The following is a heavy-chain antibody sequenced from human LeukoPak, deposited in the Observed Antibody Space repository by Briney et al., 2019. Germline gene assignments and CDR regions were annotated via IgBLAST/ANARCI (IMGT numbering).Heavy chain of an antibody. D-gene: IGHD5-18*01. J-gene: IGHJ6*03. CDR2: IHYSGST. V-gene: IGHV4-59*01. CDR1: GGSISSYY. CDR3: ARTTEGGYTHDYFYYYYMDV. Sequence: SETLSLTCTLSGGSISSYYWSWIRQPPGKGLQWIGYIHYSGSTNYNPSLKSRLTISVDTSKNQFSLKLTSVTAADTGVYYCARTTEGGYTHDYFYYYYMDVWGKGTTVTISS.